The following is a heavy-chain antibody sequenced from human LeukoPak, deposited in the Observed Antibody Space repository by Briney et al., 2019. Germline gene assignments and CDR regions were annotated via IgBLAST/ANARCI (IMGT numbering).Heavy chain of an antibody. D-gene: IGHD3-22*01. CDR3: ARVDDYDSSGYPLDV. J-gene: IGHJ6*02. CDR1: GFTFSDYY. Sequence: GGSLRLSCAASGFTFSDYYMSWIRQAPGKGLEWVSYISSSGSTIYYADSVKGRFTISRDNAKNSLYLQMNSLRAEDTAVNYCARVDDYDSSGYPLDVWGQGSTVTVSS. CDR2: ISSSGSTI. V-gene: IGHV3-11*01.